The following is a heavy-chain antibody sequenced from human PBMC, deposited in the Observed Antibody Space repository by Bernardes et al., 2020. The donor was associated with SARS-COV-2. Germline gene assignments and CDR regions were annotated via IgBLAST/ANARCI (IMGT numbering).Heavy chain of an antibody. CDR2: IYISGST. J-gene: IGHJ3*02. Sequence: SETLSLTCDIFGDSIRSYYWSWIRQPAGQGLEWIGRIYISGSTKYNTSLKSRVTMSLYTSRNQFSLKLSSMTAADTAVYYCARIMPGQSAFDIWGLGTMVTVSS. D-gene: IGHD2-2*01. CDR3: ARIMPGQSAFDI. V-gene: IGHV4-4*07. CDR1: GDSIRSYY.